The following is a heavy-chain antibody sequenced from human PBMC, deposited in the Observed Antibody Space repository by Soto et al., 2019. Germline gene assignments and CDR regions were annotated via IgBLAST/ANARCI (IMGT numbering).Heavy chain of an antibody. D-gene: IGHD2-8*02. Sequence: GGSMRLSCAASGFTFNTYSMNWVRQAPGKGLEWVSYISSSSSTIFYTDSVKGRFTVSRDNAKNSLYLQMNSLRAEDTAVYYCARYLSSGPIDYWGQGTLVTVSS. CDR2: ISSSSSTI. CDR1: GFTFNTYS. V-gene: IGHV3-48*01. J-gene: IGHJ4*02. CDR3: ARYLSSGPIDY.